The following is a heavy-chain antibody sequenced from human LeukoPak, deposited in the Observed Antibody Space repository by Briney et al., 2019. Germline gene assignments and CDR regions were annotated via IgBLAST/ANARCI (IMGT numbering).Heavy chain of an antibody. CDR2: IKRETDGGTT. CDR1: GFTFSTFS. D-gene: IGHD3-22*01. J-gene: IGHJ4*02. V-gene: IGHV3-15*01. CDR3: TTKYYYDSSGYNNFDY. Sequence: GGSLRLSCAASGFTFSTFSMNWVRQAPGKGLEWVGRIKRETDGGTTDYAAPVKGRFTISRDDSKSTLYLQMNSLKTDDTAVYYCTTKYYYDSSGYNNFDYWGQGTLVTVSS.